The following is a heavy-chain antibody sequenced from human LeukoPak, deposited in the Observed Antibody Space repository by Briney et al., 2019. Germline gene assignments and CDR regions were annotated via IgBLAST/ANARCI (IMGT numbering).Heavy chain of an antibody. J-gene: IGHJ4*02. V-gene: IGHV3-15*01. CDR3: TTDQADSSGSHFDY. CDR1: GFTFSNAW. Sequence: GGSLRLSCAASGFTFSNAWMSWVRQAPGKGLEWVGRIKSKTDGGTTDYAAPVKGRFTISRDDSKNTLYLQMNSLKTEDTAVYYCTTDQADSSGSHFDYWGQGTLVTVSS. CDR2: IKSKTDGGTT. D-gene: IGHD3-22*01.